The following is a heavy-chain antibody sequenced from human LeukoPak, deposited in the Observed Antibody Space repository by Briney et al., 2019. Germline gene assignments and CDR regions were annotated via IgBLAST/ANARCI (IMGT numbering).Heavy chain of an antibody. J-gene: IGHJ4*02. V-gene: IGHV1-69*13. CDR2: IIPIFGTA. Sequence: ASVKVSCKASGGTFSSYAISWVRQAPGQGLEWMGGIIPIFGTANYAQKFQGRVTITADESTSTAYMELSSLRSEDSAVYYCARDVLSYYYDSSGYYPRWGRGTLVTVSS. CDR1: GGTFSSYA. D-gene: IGHD3-22*01. CDR3: ARDVLSYYYDSSGYYPR.